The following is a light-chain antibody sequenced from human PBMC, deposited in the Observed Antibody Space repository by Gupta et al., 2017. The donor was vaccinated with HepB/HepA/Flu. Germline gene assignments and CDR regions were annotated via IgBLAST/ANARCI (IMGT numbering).Light chain of an antibody. V-gene: IGLV2-8*01. Sequence: SALPHPPSSSGSPGQPVTISCSGTSSDVGRYNYVSYYQQQPGKAHKFMIYEVTKRPSGVPGRFSGSKSGNTASLTVAGHEAEEEADYYCSANAGNHIFVFGTGTKVTVL. CDR3: SANAGNHIFV. CDR1: SSDVGRYNY. J-gene: IGLJ1*01. CDR2: EVT.